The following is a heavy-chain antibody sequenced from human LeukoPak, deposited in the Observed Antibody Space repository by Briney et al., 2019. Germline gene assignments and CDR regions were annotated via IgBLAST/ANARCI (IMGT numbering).Heavy chain of an antibody. CDR3: AKAMREWIQLWSEAFDI. CDR1: GFTFSDYY. V-gene: IGHV3-11*01. CDR2: ISSSGSTI. D-gene: IGHD5-18*01. Sequence: PGGSLRLSCAASGFTFSDYYMGWIRQAPGEGLEWVSYISSSGSTIYYADSVKGRFTISRDNAKNSLYLQMNSLRAEDTAVYYCAKAMREWIQLWSEAFDIWGQGTMVTVSS. J-gene: IGHJ3*02.